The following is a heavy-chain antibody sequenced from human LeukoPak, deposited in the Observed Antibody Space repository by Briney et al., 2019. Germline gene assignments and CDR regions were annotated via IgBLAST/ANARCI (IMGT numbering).Heavy chain of an antibody. CDR1: GYTFTSYG. CDR3: ARDLGSGNNYYFDY. D-gene: IGHD3-10*02. J-gene: IGHJ4*02. CDR2: ISAYNGNT. Sequence: ASVKVSCKASGYTFTSYGISWVRQAPGQGLEWMGWISAYNGNTNYAQKFQGRVTMTRDTSTSTVYMELSSLRSEDTAVYYCARDLGSGNNYYFDYWGQGTLVTVSS. V-gene: IGHV1-18*01.